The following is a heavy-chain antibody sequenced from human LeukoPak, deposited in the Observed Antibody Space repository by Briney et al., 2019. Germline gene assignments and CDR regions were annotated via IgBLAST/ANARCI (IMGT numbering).Heavy chain of an antibody. CDR2: MNPNSGNT. CDR3: AKAYGSGSYNWFDP. V-gene: IGHV1-8*01. D-gene: IGHD3-10*01. Sequence: EASVTVSCKASGYTFTSYDINWVRQAPGQGLEWMGWMNPNSGNTGYAQKFQGRVTMTRNTSISTAYMDLSSLRSEDTAVYYCAKAYGSGSYNWFDPWGQGTLVTVSS. J-gene: IGHJ5*02. CDR1: GYTFTSYD.